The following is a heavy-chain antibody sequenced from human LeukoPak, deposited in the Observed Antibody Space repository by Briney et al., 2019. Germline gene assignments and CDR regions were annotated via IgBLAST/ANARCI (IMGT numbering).Heavy chain of an antibody. CDR2: IIPIFGTA. D-gene: IGHD2-21*02. V-gene: IGHV1-69*05. CDR3: ASRPAQYCGGDCYVDY. Sequence: GASVKVSCKASGGTFSSYAISWVRQAPGQGLEWMGGIIPIFGTANYAQKFQGRVTITTDESTSTAYMELSSLRSEDTAVYYCASRPAQYCGGDCYVDYWGQGTLVTVSS. J-gene: IGHJ4*02. CDR1: GGTFSSYA.